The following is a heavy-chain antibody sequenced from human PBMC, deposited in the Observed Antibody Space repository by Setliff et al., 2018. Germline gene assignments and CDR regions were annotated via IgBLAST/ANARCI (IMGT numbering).Heavy chain of an antibody. Sequence: PGGSLRLSCAASGFIFSSYSMNWVRQAPGKGPEWVSYISSSSSTIYYADSVKGRFTISRDNAKNSLYLQMNSLRAEDTAVYYCARVTKPAAISYYYYMDVWGKGTTVTVSS. J-gene: IGHJ6*03. CDR1: GFIFSSYS. V-gene: IGHV3-48*01. D-gene: IGHD2-2*01. CDR2: ISSSSSTI. CDR3: ARVTKPAAISYYYYMDV.